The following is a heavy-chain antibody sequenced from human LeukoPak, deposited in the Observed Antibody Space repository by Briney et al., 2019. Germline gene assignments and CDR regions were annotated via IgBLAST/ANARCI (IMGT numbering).Heavy chain of an antibody. J-gene: IGHJ5*02. CDR1: GYTFTSYA. D-gene: IGHD3-9*01. CDR2: INAGNGNT. V-gene: IGHV1-3*01. CDR3: ARDLRYFDWLYCLDR. Sequence: ASVKVSCKASGYTFTSYAMHWVRQAPGQRLEWMGWINAGNGNTKYSQKFQGRVTITRDTSASTAYMELSSLRSEDTAVYYCARDLRYFDWLYCLDRWGQGTLVTVSS.